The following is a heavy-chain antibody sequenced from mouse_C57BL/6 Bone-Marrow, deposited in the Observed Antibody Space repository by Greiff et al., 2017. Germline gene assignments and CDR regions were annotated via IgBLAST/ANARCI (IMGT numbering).Heavy chain of an antibody. J-gene: IGHJ1*03. CDR2: IDPSDSDT. Sequence: QVQLQQPGAELVRPGSSVKLSCKASGYTFTSYWMHWVKQRPIQGLEWIGNIDPSDSDTHYNQKFKDKATLTVDKSSSTAYMQLSSLTSEDSAVYYCARRVYYGYWYFDVWGTGTTVTVSS. V-gene: IGHV1-52*01. D-gene: IGHD1-1*01. CDR3: ARRVYYGYWYFDV. CDR1: GYTFTSYW.